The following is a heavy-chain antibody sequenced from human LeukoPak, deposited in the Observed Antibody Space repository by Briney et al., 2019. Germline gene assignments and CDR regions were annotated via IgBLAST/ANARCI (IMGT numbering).Heavy chain of an antibody. CDR3: ARRKYYYGSGSYDYFDY. J-gene: IGHJ4*02. V-gene: IGHV1-69*05. CDR2: IIPIFGTA. D-gene: IGHD3-10*01. Sequence: ASVKVSCKASGGTFSSYAISWVRQAPGQGLEWMGGIIPIFGTANYAQKFQGRVTIETDESKSTVYMELSSLRSEDTAMYYCARRKYYYGSGSYDYFDYWGQGTLVTVSS. CDR1: GGTFSSYA.